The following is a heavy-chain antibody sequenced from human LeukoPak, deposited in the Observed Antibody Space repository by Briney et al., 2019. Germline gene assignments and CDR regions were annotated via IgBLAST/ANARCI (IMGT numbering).Heavy chain of an antibody. Sequence: ASVKVSCKTSGYTFTGYYMHWVRQAPGQGLEWMGWINPNSGGTNYAQKFQGRVTMTGDTSISTAYMELSRLTSDDTAVYYCARAPMIVVVFPPRLDYWGQGTLVTVSS. D-gene: IGHD3-22*01. CDR3: ARAPMIVVVFPPRLDY. J-gene: IGHJ4*02. CDR1: GYTFTGYY. V-gene: IGHV1-2*02. CDR2: INPNSGGT.